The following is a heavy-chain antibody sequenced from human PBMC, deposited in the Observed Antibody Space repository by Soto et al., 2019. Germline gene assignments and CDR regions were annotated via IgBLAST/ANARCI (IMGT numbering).Heavy chain of an antibody. J-gene: IGHJ4*02. CDR1: GGSISSSSYY. D-gene: IGHD2-8*01. Sequence: QLQLQESGPGLVKPSETLSLTYTVSGGSISSSSYYWGWIRQPPGKGLEWIGSIYYSGSTYYNPSLKSRVTISVDTSKNQFSLKLSSVTAADTAVYYCARQGVRGSQFDYWGQGTLVTVSS. V-gene: IGHV4-39*01. CDR3: ARQGVRGSQFDY. CDR2: IYYSGST.